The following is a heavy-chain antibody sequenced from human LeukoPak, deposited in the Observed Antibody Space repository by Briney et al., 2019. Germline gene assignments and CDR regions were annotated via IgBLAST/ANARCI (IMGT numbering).Heavy chain of an antibody. V-gene: IGHV3-21*01. J-gene: IGHJ4*02. CDR2: IAISGTYI. CDR1: GFILSDYN. D-gene: IGHD1-26*01. CDR3: ARDLSATARAYDY. Sequence: GGSLRLPCAASGFILSDYNMNWVRQAPGKGLEWVSFIAISGTYITYADSMKGRFTISRDNAKNSLYLQMNSLRAEDTAVYYCARDLSATARAYDYWGQGTLVTVSS.